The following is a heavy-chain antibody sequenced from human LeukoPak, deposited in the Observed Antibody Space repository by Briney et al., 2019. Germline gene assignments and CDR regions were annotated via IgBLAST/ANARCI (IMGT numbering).Heavy chain of an antibody. D-gene: IGHD1-14*01. CDR1: GFTFSDYH. Sequence: GRSLRLSCAASGFTFSDYHMSWIRQAPGKGLEWVSYISSSSSTIYYADSVKGRFTISRDNAKNSLYLQMNSLRAEDTAVYYCARDSDRGWFDPWGQGTLVTVSS. V-gene: IGHV3-11*04. J-gene: IGHJ5*02. CDR3: ARDSDRGWFDP. CDR2: ISSSSSTI.